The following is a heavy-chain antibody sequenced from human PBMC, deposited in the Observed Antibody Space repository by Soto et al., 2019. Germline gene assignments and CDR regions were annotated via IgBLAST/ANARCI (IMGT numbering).Heavy chain of an antibody. CDR3: AKVEQLWFLNKWFDP. Sequence: PGGSLRLSCAASGFTFSSYAMSWVRQAPGKGPEWVSAISGSGGSTYYADSVKGRFTISRDNSKNTLYLQMNSLRAEDTAVYYCAKVEQLWFLNKWFDPWGQGTLVTVSS. D-gene: IGHD5-18*01. V-gene: IGHV3-23*01. J-gene: IGHJ5*02. CDR1: GFTFSSYA. CDR2: ISGSGGST.